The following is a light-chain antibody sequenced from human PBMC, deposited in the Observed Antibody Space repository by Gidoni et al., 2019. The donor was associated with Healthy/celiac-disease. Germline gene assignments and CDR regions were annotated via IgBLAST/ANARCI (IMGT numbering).Light chain of an antibody. Sequence: EIVLTQSPATRSSSPGERATLSCRASQSVSSNLAWYQQKPGQAPRLLIYGASTRATGIPARFSGSGSGTEFTLTISSLQSEDFAVYYCQQYNNWPPLTFGGGTKVEIK. CDR1: QSVSSN. J-gene: IGKJ4*01. CDR2: GAS. CDR3: QQYNNWPPLT. V-gene: IGKV3-15*01.